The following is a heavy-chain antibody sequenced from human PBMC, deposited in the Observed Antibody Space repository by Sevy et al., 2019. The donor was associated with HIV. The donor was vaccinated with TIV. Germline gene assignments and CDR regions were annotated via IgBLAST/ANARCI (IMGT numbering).Heavy chain of an antibody. V-gene: IGHV3-30-3*01. CDR2: ISYEGTET. D-gene: IGHD6-13*01. CDR1: GFAFSSHA. J-gene: IGHJ4*01. CDR3: ARDGGYSIKWYPLY. Sequence: GGSLRLSCAASGFAFSSHAMHWVRQAPGKGLEWVAVISYEGTETFYAASVEGRFTISRDNSQNMLCLQINSLRPEDTAVYYCARDGGYSIKWYPLYWGHGTLVTVSS.